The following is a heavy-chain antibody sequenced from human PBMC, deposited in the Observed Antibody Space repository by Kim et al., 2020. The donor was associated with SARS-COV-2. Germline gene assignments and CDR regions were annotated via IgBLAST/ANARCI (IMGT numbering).Heavy chain of an antibody. J-gene: IGHJ2*01. CDR3: ARERDVGENWYFDL. CDR2: ISSSGSTI. V-gene: IGHV3-48*03. CDR1: GFTFSSYE. D-gene: IGHD1-26*01. Sequence: GGSLRLSCAASGFTFSSYEMNWVRQAPGKGLEWVSYISSSGSTIYYADSVKGRFTISRDNAKNSLYLQMNSLRAEDTAVYYCARERDVGENWYFDLWGRGTLVTVSS.